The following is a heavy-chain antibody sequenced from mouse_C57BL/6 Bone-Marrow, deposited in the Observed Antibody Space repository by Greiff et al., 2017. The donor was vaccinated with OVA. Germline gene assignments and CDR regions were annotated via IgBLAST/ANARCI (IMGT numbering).Heavy chain of an antibody. J-gene: IGHJ3*01. CDR3: AEGDYDGFAY. D-gene: IGHD2-4*01. CDR1: GFTFSSYG. Sequence: EVKLVESGGDLVKPGGSLKLSCAASGFTFSSYGMSWVRQTPDKRLEWVATISSGGSYTYYPDSVKGRFTISRDNAKNTLYLQMSSLKSEDTAMYYCAEGDYDGFAYWGQGTLVTVSA. CDR2: ISSGGSYT. V-gene: IGHV5-6*02.